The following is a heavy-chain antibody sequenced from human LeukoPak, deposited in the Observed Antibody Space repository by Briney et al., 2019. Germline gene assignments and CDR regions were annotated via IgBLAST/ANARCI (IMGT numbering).Heavy chain of an antibody. CDR3: AREPYGSSGYVNWFDP. V-gene: IGHV4-30-4*08. D-gene: IGHD3-22*01. CDR2: IYYSGST. CDR1: GGSISSGDYY. J-gene: IGHJ5*02. Sequence: SETLSLTCTVSGGSISSGDYYWSWIRQPPGKGLVWIGYIYYSGSTYYNPSLKSRVTISVDTSKNQFSLKLSSVTAADTAVYYCAREPYGSSGYVNWFDPWGQGTLVTVSS.